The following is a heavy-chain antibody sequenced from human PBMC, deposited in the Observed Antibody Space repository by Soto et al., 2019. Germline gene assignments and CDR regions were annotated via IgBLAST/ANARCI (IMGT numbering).Heavy chain of an antibody. V-gene: IGHV4-39*07. D-gene: IGHD6-6*01. Sequence: PSETLSLTCTVSGGSISSSSYYWGWIRQPPGKGLEWIGSIYYSGSTYYNPSLKSRVTISVDTSKNQFSLKLSSVTAADTAVYYCARGFLTEYSSPRDGMDVWGQGTTVTVSS. J-gene: IGHJ6*02. CDR1: GGSISSSSYY. CDR3: ARGFLTEYSSPRDGMDV. CDR2: IYYSGST.